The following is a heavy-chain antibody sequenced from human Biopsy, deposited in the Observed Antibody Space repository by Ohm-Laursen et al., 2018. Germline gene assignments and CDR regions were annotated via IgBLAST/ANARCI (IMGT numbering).Heavy chain of an antibody. J-gene: IGHJ2*01. V-gene: IGHV4-31*01. CDR2: IYYSGTT. CDR3: ARRPYGGTRYWYFDL. CDR1: GGSVSSGGFY. Sequence: TLSLTCTVSGGSVSSGGFYWSWIHQHPGKGLEWIGYIYYSGTTYYNPSLKSLVTISVDTSKNQFSLKLNSVTAADTAVYYCARRPYGGTRYWYFDLWGRGTLVTVSS. D-gene: IGHD4-23*01.